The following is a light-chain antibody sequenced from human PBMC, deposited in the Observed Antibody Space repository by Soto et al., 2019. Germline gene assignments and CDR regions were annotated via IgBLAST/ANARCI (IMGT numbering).Light chain of an antibody. CDR1: QSVFNNH. CDR2: GAS. CDR3: QQYGNSPLT. V-gene: IGKV3-20*01. Sequence: EIVLTQSPGTLSLSPGERATLSCRASQSVFNNHIGWYQQKPGQAPRRLIFGASFRATGIPDRFSGSGSGTDFTLTISSLEPEDFAIYYCQQYGNSPLTFGGGTKVDIK. J-gene: IGKJ4*01.